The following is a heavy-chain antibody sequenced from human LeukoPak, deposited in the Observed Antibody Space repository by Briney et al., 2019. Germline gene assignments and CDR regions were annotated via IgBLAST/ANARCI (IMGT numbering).Heavy chain of an antibody. D-gene: IGHD2-15*01. V-gene: IGHV4-59*08. CDR1: GGSISSYY. Sequence: PSETLSLTCTVSGGSISSYYWSWIRQPPGKGLEWIGYIYYSGSTNYNPSLKSRVTISVDTSKNQFSLKLSSVTAADTAVYYCARQLGLLEGGLEFDPWGQGTLVTVSS. CDR2: IYYSGST. J-gene: IGHJ5*02. CDR3: ARQLGLLEGGLEFDP.